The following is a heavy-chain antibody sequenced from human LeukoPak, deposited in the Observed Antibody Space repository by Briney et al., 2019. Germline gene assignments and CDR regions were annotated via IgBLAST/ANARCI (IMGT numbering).Heavy chain of an antibody. CDR3: ATWRTAKTGFDY. CDR2: INHSGST. J-gene: IGHJ4*02. D-gene: IGHD1-1*01. V-gene: IGHV4-34*01. CDR1: GGSFSGYY. Sequence: SETLSLTCAVYGGSFSGYYWSWIRQPPGKGLEWIGEINHSGSTNYNPSLKSRVTISVDTSKNQFSLNLSSVTAADTAVYYCATWRTAKTGFDYWGQGTLVTVSS.